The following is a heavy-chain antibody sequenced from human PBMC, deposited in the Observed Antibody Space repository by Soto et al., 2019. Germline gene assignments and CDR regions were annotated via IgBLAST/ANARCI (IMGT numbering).Heavy chain of an antibody. D-gene: IGHD1-26*01. CDR3: ARDLARSHRVDY. Sequence: EVQLVESGGGLVKPGGSLRLSGAASGFTFSSYSMNWVRQAPGKGLEWVSSISSSSSYIYYADSVTGRFTISRDNAKYSLYLQMNSLRAEDTAVYYCARDLARSHRVDYWGKGTLFTVSS. V-gene: IGHV3-21*01. CDR2: ISSSSSYI. J-gene: IGHJ4*02. CDR1: GFTFSSYS.